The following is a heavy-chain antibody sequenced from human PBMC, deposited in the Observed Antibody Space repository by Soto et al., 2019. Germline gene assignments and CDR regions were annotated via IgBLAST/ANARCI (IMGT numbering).Heavy chain of an antibody. CDR2: ISGSGGTT. CDR1: RFTFSNYA. V-gene: IGHV3-23*01. D-gene: IGHD3-10*01. J-gene: IGHJ4*02. Sequence: EVQVLESGGALVQPGGFLRLSCAASRFTFSNYAMSWVRQAPGKGLEWVSSISGSGGTTYYADSVKGRLTLSRDNSKNTLYLQMNSLRVEDTAVYYCAKNNMGYYLDYWGQGTLVTVSS. CDR3: AKNNMGYYLDY.